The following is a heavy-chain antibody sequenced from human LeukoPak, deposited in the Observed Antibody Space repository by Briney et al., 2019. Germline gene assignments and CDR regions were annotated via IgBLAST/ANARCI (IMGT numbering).Heavy chain of an antibody. CDR2: IYYSGST. CDR3: ARVTTVAVDY. V-gene: IGHV4-59*01. CDR1: GGSITSYY. D-gene: IGHD4-23*01. Sequence: PSETLSLTCTVSGGSITSYYWSWIRQPPGKGLEWIAYIYYSGSTNYNPALKSRVTISVDTSKNQFSLEVNSLTAADTAVYYCARVTTVAVDYWGQGTLVTVSS. J-gene: IGHJ4*02.